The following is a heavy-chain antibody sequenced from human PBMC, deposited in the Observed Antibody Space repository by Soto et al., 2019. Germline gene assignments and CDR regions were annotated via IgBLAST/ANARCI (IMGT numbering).Heavy chain of an antibody. J-gene: IGHJ4*02. D-gene: IGHD6-19*01. V-gene: IGHV3-7*01. CDR1: GFRFSDYW. CDR3: AKSATSGWARFDN. CDR2: ITKDGTEQ. Sequence: EVQLVESGGGLVQAGESLRLSCAASGFRFSDYWMTWVRQAPGKGLEWLANITKDGTEQYYVPSVKGRFIISRDNAENSLSLQLNSLRSDDTGVYLCAKSATSGWARFDNWGQGTRVTVS.